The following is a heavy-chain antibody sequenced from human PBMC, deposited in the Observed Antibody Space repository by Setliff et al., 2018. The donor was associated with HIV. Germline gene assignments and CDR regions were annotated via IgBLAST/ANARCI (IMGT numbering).Heavy chain of an antibody. J-gene: IGHJ4*02. CDR2: INPKNGGT. Sequence: ASVKVSCKASGYIFTGYYIHWVRQAPGQGLEWMGRINPKNGGTKYAQNFQGRVTMTRDTSITTAYMELSSLISDDTAVYYCAREERYYDGKGALDYWGQGMLVTVSS. CDR3: AREERYYDGKGALDY. V-gene: IGHV1-2*06. D-gene: IGHD3-22*01. CDR1: GYIFTGYY.